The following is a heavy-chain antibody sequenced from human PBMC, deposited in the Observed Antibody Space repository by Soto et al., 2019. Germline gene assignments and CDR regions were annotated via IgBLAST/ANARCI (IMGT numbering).Heavy chain of an antibody. V-gene: IGHV3-53*01. J-gene: IGHJ4*02. Sequence: GGSLRLSCAASGFTFSSYSMNWVRQAPGKGLEWVSVIYSGGSTYYADSVKGRFTISRDNSKNTLYLQMNSLRAEDTAVYYCARGLFMDYYDSSGYYYHDYWGQGTLVTVSS. CDR1: GFTFSSYS. CDR3: ARGLFMDYYDSSGYYYHDY. D-gene: IGHD3-22*01. CDR2: IYSGGST.